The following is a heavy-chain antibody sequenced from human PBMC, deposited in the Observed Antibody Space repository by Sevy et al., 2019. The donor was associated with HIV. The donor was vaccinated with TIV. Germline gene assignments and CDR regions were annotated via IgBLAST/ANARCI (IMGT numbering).Heavy chain of an antibody. CDR2: LKSKADGGTA. CDR1: GFTFGDYA. Sequence: GGSLRLSCTTSGFTFGDYAMNWVRQAPGKGLEWVAFLKSKADGGTADHAASVKGRFTSSRDDSKSIAYLQMNDLTTEDTGVYYCTRWKGLQSIFDYWGQGALVTVSS. V-gene: IGHV3-49*04. D-gene: IGHD1-1*01. CDR3: TRWKGLQSIFDY. J-gene: IGHJ4*02.